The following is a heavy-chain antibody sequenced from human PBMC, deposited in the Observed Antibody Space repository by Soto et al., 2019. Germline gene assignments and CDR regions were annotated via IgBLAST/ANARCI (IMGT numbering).Heavy chain of an antibody. V-gene: IGHV4-31*03. CDR2: IYYSGST. Sequence: SETLSLTCSVSGGSISSGGYYWTWIRQHPGKGLEWIGYIYYSGSTYYNPSLKSRVTISVDTSKNQFSLKLTSVTAADTAIYYCARAPSNCSPTSCYPFDYWGQGTLVT. CDR3: ARAPSNCSPTSCYPFDY. D-gene: IGHD2-2*01. CDR1: GGSISSGGYY. J-gene: IGHJ4*02.